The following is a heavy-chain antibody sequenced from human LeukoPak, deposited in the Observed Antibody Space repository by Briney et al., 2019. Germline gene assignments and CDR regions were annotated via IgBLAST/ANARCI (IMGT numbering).Heavy chain of an antibody. Sequence: GRSLRLSCVASGFTFSSYAMSWVRQAAGEGLEWVSAISGTGGRTYYADSVKGRFTISRDNSKNTLYLQMNSLRAEDTAVYYCAKGTGNYYYYGMDVWGQGTTVTVSS. CDR2: ISGTGGRT. CDR3: AKGTGNYYYYGMDV. CDR1: GFTFSSYA. V-gene: IGHV3-23*01. D-gene: IGHD1-14*01. J-gene: IGHJ6*02.